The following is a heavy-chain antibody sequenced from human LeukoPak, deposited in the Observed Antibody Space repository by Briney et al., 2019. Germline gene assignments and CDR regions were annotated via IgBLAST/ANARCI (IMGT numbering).Heavy chain of an antibody. J-gene: IGHJ4*02. CDR1: GGTFSSYA. CDR3: ARDLVYYDSSGYYSQARDY. V-gene: IGHV1-69*13. CDR2: IIPIFGTP. D-gene: IGHD3-22*01. Sequence: SVKVSCKASGGTFSSYAISWVRQAPGQGLEWMGGIIPIFGTPNYAQKFQGRVTITADESTSTAYMELSSLRSEDTAVYYCARDLVYYDSSGYYSQARDYWGQGTLVTVSS.